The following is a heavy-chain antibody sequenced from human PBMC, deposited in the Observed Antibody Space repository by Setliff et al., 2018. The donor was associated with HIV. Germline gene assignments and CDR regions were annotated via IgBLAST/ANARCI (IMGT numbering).Heavy chain of an antibody. Sequence: SETLSLTCNISGVSIPTNNWNWIRQPAGKGLEWIGRIYTTGGTNYNPALKSRVTMSIDTSKNQISLKLNSVTAADTATYYCARSNPGITAGLLAYWGPGTLVTVSS. CDR1: GVSIPTNN. CDR3: ARSNPGITAGLLAY. J-gene: IGHJ4*02. CDR2: IYTTGGT. V-gene: IGHV4-4*07. D-gene: IGHD6-13*01.